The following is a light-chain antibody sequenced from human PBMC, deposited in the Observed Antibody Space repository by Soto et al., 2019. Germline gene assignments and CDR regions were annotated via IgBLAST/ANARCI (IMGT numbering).Light chain of an antibody. V-gene: IGKV1-5*01. CDR1: QSISSW. CDR3: QQYNSSSLT. Sequence: DIQMTQSPSTLSASVGDRVTITCRASQSISSWLAWYQQKLGKAPKLLIYDASSLESGVPSRFSGSGSGTEFTLTISSLQPDDFATYYCQQYNSSSLTFGGGTKVDIK. J-gene: IGKJ4*01. CDR2: DAS.